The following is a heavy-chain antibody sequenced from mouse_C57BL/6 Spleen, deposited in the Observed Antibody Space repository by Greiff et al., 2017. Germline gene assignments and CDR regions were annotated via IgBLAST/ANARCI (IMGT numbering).Heavy chain of an antibody. D-gene: IGHD2-2*01. CDR2: ISDGGSYT. CDR1: GFTFSSYA. Sequence: EVKLVESGGGLVKPGGSLKLSCAASGFTFSSYAMSWVRQTPEKRLEWVATISDGGSYTYYTDNVKGRFTISRDNAKNNLYLQMSHLKSEDTAMYYCARDYYGSYFDYWGQGTTLTVSS. CDR3: ARDYYGSYFDY. V-gene: IGHV5-4*01. J-gene: IGHJ2*01.